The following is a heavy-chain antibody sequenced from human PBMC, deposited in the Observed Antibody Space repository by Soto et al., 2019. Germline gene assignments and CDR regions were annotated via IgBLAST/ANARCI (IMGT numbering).Heavy chain of an antibody. V-gene: IGHV4-31*03. CDR3: ASFRSSSWYGVSDY. D-gene: IGHD6-13*01. CDR2: IYYSGST. J-gene: IGHJ4*02. Sequence: TSETLSLTCTVSGGSISRGGYYWSWIRQHPGKGLEWIGYIYYSGSTYYNPSLKSRVTISVDTSKNQFSLKLSSVTAADTAVYYCASFRSSSWYGVSDYWGQGTLVTVSS. CDR1: GGSISRGGYY.